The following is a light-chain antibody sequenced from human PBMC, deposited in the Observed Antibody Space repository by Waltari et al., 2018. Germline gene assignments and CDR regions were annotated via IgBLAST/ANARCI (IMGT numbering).Light chain of an antibody. CDR1: QCVSSY. CDR2: DAA. CDR3: QQRSNWPPSWT. V-gene: IGKV3-11*01. Sequence: EIVLTQSPATLSLSPGESATLSCRASQCVSSYLAWDQQKPGQAPRLLIYDAANKATGIPARFSGSGSGTDFTLTISSLEPEDFAVYYCQQRSNWPPSWTFGQGTKVEIK. J-gene: IGKJ1*01.